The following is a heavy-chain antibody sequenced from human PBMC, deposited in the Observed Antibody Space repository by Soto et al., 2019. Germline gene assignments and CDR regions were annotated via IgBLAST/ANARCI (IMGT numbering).Heavy chain of an antibody. V-gene: IGHV1-69*12. Sequence: QVQLVQSGAEVKKPGSSAKVSCKASGGAFSDYAFSWVRQAPGQGLEWLGGIMPIFRAPDYAQKFQGRVTITADEFTSTDYMEMNSLRSEDTAVYYCASWLKGPDIGNYYYGMDVWGQGTTVTVS. CDR3: ASWLKGPDIGNYYYGMDV. J-gene: IGHJ6*02. CDR1: GGAFSDYA. CDR2: IMPIFRAP. D-gene: IGHD2-15*01.